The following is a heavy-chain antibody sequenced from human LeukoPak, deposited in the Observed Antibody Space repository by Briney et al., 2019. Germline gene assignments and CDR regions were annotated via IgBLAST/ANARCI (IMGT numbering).Heavy chain of an antibody. CDR2: MNPNSGNT. Sequence: GASVKVSCKASGYTFTGYYMHWVRQAPGQGLEWMGWMNPNSGNTGYAQKFQGRVTMTRNTSISTAYMELSSLRSEDTAVYYCARGRGFLEWLFAAGDAFDIWGQGTMVTVSS. CDR3: ARGRGFLEWLFAAGDAFDI. V-gene: IGHV1-8*02. CDR1: GYTFTGYY. J-gene: IGHJ3*02. D-gene: IGHD3-3*01.